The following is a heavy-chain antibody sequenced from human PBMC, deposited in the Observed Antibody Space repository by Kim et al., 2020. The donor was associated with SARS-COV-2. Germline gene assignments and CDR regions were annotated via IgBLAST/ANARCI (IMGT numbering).Heavy chain of an antibody. CDR1: GFTFNSYW. D-gene: IGHD2-2*01. CDR3: TRDGPVDGYYFDH. V-gene: IGHV3-7*01. Sequence: GGSLRLSCAASGFTFNSYWMSWVRQAPGKGLQWVANIKFDGSERYYVASVKGRFTISRDNAKNSLYLEMNSLRVEDTAVYYCTRDGPVDGYYFDHWGQGSLVSVSS. J-gene: IGHJ4*02. CDR2: IKFDGSER.